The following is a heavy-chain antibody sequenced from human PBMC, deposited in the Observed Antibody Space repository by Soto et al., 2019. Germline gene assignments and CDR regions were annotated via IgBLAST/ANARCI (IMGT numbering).Heavy chain of an antibody. V-gene: IGHV4-59*01. Sequence: ETLSLTCTVSGGSISSYYWSWIRQPPGKGLEWIGYIYYSGSTNYNPSLKSRVTISVDTSKNQFSLKLSSVTAADTAVYYCARDRGIAVAGDYFDYWGQGTLVTVSS. CDR2: IYYSGST. CDR3: ARDRGIAVAGDYFDY. D-gene: IGHD6-19*01. CDR1: GGSISSYY. J-gene: IGHJ4*02.